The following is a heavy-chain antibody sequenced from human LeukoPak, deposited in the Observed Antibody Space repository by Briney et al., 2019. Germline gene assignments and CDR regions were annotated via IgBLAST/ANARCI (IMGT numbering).Heavy chain of an antibody. CDR2: IYHSGST. D-gene: IGHD3-10*01. V-gene: IGHV4-30-2*01. CDR1: GGSISSGGYS. Sequence: SETLSLTCAVSGGSISSGGYSWSWIRQPPGKGLEWIGYIYHSGSTYYNPSLKSRVTISVDRSKNQFSLKLSSVTAADMAVYYCAVGFGELTIDYWGQGTLVTVSS. J-gene: IGHJ4*02. CDR3: AVGFGELTIDY.